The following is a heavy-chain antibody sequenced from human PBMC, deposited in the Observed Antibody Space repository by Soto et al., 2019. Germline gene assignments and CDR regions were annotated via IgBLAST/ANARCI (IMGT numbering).Heavy chain of an antibody. V-gene: IGHV3-33*01. Sequence: GGSLRLSCAASGFTFSSYGMHWVRQAPGKGLEWVAVIWYDGSNKYYADSVKGRFTISRDNSKNTLYLQMNRLRAEDTAVYYCARENSLRRSSFTWDYYYYYGMDVWGPGPTVTVSS. CDR1: GFTFSSYG. D-gene: IGHD6-13*01. CDR2: IWYDGSNK. J-gene: IGHJ6*02. CDR3: ARENSLRRSSFTWDYYYYYGMDV.